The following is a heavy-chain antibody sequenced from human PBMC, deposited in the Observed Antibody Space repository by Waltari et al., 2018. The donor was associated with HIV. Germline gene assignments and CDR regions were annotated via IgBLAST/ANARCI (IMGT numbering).Heavy chain of an antibody. CDR1: GGSISSSSYY. CDR2: IYYSGST. J-gene: IGHJ6*02. CDR3: ARDIVVVPAAALHYYGMDV. D-gene: IGHD2-2*01. Sequence: QLQLQESGPGLVKPSETLSLTCTVSGGSISSSSYYWGWIRQPPGKGLEWIGSIYYSGSTYYNPSLKSRVTISVDTSKNQFSLKLSSVTAADTAVYYCARDIVVVPAAALHYYGMDVWGQGTTVTVSS. V-gene: IGHV4-39*07.